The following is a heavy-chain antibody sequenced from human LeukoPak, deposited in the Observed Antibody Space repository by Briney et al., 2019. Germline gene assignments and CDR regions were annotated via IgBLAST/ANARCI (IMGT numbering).Heavy chain of an antibody. CDR2: IKYDGSEE. D-gene: IGHD3-16*01. CDR3: AYTNHFTY. CDR1: GLTFSGQW. Sequence: PGGSLRLSCAASGLTFSGQWMNWVRQAPGQGLEWVANIKYDGSEEYYADSVKGRFTISRDNAKNSLSLQMNYVRAGDTAIYYRAYTNHFTYWGQGTLVTVSS. J-gene: IGHJ4*02. V-gene: IGHV3-7*01.